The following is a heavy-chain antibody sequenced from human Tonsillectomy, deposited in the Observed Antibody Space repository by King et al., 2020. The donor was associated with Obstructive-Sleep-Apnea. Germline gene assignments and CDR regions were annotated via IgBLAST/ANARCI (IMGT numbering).Heavy chain of an antibody. V-gene: IGHV4-39*07. J-gene: IGHJ4*02. D-gene: IGHD2-21*01. CDR2: VYFSVCT. CDR3: AGGLN. Sequence: LQLQESGPGLAKTSETLSLTCSVSGFSISGRGYDWGWIRQPPGKGLEWFGCVYFSVCTYFNPALKRRVTISVDTSKNQFFLNLSSVTAADTAVYYCAGGLNWGQGTLVTVSS. CDR1: GFSISGRGYD.